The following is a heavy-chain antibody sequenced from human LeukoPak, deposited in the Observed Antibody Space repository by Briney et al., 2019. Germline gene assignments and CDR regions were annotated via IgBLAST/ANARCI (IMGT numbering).Heavy chain of an antibody. D-gene: IGHD6-6*01. V-gene: IGHV3-30-3*01. CDR3: ARGPRWENSSSSGSY. CDR1: GFTFSSYA. CDR2: ISYDGSNK. Sequence: GGSLRLSCAASGFTFSSYAMHWVRQAPGKGLEWVAVISYDGSNKYYADSVKGRFTISRDNSKNTLYLQMNSLRAEDTAVYYCARGPRWENSSSSGSYWGRGTLVTVSS. J-gene: IGHJ4*02.